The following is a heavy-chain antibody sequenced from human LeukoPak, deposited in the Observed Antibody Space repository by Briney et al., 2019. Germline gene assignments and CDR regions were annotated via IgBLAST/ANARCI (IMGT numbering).Heavy chain of an antibody. J-gene: IGHJ4*02. V-gene: IGHV1-18*01. CDR2: ISANNGNT. CDR3: ARDKESTAMVTGELGVYLDY. D-gene: IGHD5-18*01. Sequence: GASVKVSCKASGYTFTSYGISWVRQAPGQGLEWMGWISANNGNTNYAQKFHDRVTMTTDTSTSTAYMELSSLRSEDTAVYYCARDKESTAMVTGELGVYLDYWGQGTLVTVSS. CDR1: GYTFTSYG.